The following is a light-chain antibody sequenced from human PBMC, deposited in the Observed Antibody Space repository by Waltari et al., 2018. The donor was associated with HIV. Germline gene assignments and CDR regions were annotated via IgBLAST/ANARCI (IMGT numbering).Light chain of an antibody. CDR3: VLYMGSGISV. J-gene: IGLJ2*01. CDR1: SGLVSTPSS. CDR2: NTN. V-gene: IGLV8-61*01. Sequence: QTVVTQEPSFSGSPGGTVPLTFGLSSGLVSTPSSPSRYQHTPGQAPRTLIYNTNTRSSGVPDRFSGSILGNKAALNITGAQADDECDYYCVLYMGSGISVFGGGTKLTVL.